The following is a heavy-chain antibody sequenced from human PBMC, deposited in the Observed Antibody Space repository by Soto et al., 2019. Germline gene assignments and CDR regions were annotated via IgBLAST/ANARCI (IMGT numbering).Heavy chain of an antibody. CDR2: INGDGASL. CDR1: GFIFSSFW. V-gene: IGHV3-74*03. D-gene: IGHD3-10*01. J-gene: IGHJ6*02. CDR3: AREGSLGLDV. Sequence: EVRLEEAGRGFVQPGGSLRVSCSGSGFIFSSFWMHWVRQGPGKGLEWVSRINGDGASLAYAESVKGRFSISRDNVKNTLHLQMNSLGVDDTAVYFCAREGSLGLDVWGRGTTVTVSS.